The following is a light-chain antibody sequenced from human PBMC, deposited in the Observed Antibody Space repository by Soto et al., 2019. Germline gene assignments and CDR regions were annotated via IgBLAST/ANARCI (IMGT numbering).Light chain of an antibody. Sequence: SVLTQPASVSGSPGQSITISCTGTSSDVGSYNLVSWYQHHPGKAPKLLIYEVSKRPSGVSNRFSASKSGNTASLTISGLQAEDEADYYCCSYAYSKSPYASGPGTKFTV. J-gene: IGLJ1*01. V-gene: IGLV2-23*02. CDR3: CSYAYSKSPYA. CDR2: EVS. CDR1: SSDVGSYNL.